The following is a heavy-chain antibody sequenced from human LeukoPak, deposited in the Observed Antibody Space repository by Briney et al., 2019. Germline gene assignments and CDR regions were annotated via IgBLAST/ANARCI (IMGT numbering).Heavy chain of an antibody. CDR3: AREGRSSGWIQLWPDYYYYYYGMDV. J-gene: IGHJ6*02. CDR2: IIPIFGTA. Sequence: ASVKVSCKASGGTFSSYAISWVRQAPGQGLEWMGGIIPIFGTANYAQKFQGRVTITADESTSTAYMELSSLRSEDTAVYYCAREGRSSGWIQLWPDYYYYYYGMDVWGQGTTVTVSS. CDR1: GGTFSSYA. D-gene: IGHD5-18*01. V-gene: IGHV1-69*13.